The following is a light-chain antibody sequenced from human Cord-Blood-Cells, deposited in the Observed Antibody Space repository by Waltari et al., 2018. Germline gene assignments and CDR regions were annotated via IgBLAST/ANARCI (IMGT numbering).Light chain of an antibody. CDR2: EGS. CDR3: CSYAGSSTFVV. V-gene: IGLV2-23*03. J-gene: IGLJ2*01. Sequence: QSALTQPASVSGSPAQSITISCTGTSSDVVSYNIVSWYQQHPGKAPKLIIYEGSKRPSGVSNRFSGSKSVNTASLTISGLQAEDEADYYCCSYAGSSTFVVFGGGTKLTVL. CDR1: SSDVVSYNI.